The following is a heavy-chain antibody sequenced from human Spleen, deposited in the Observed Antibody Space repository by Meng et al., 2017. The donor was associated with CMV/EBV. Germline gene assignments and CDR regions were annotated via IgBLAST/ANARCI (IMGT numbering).Heavy chain of an antibody. V-gene: IGHV1-2*02. CDR2: MNPYTGGT. Sequence: ASVKVSCKASGGTFSSYAISWVRQAPGQGLEWMGWMNPYTGGTNYAQKFQGRVTMTRDTSISTAYMELSRLGSDDTAVYYCARVILRGAFPPSFAYGGQGTLVTVSS. CDR3: ARVILRGAFPPSFAY. D-gene: IGHD3-9*01. CDR1: GGTFSSYA. J-gene: IGHJ4*02.